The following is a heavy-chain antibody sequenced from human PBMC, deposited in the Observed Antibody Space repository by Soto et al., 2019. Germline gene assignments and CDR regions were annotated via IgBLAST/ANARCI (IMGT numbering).Heavy chain of an antibody. J-gene: IGHJ4*02. V-gene: IGHV1-69*13. CDR1: GGTFSSYA. D-gene: IGHD6-19*01. CDR3: ARVFSGYSSGPLGY. CDR2: IIPIFGTA. Sequence: SVKVSCKASGGTFSSYAISWVRQAPGQGLEWMGGIIPIFGTANYAQKFQGRVTITADESTSTAYMELSSLRSEDTAVYYCARVFSGYSSGPLGYWGQGTLVTVSS.